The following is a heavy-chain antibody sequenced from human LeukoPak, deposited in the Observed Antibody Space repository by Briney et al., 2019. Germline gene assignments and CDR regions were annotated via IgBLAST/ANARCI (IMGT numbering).Heavy chain of an antibody. CDR1: GYSFSSYW. CDR2: IYPGGSET. CDR3: ARASRDGYNQNFDH. V-gene: IGHV5-51*01. J-gene: IGHJ4*02. Sequence: GESLKISCKGLGYSFSSYWNAWVRQRPGKGLEWMGIIYPGGSETRYDPSFQGQVTISADSSTSTAYLQWSSLRASDTAMYHCARASRDGYNQNFDHWGQGTLVTVSS. D-gene: IGHD5-24*01.